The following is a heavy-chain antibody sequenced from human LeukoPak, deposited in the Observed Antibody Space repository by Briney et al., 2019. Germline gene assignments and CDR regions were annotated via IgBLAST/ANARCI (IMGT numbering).Heavy chain of an antibody. CDR2: IYDSGST. CDR1: GGSISGYY. CDR3: ARHYYDISDSYSLDY. D-gene: IGHD3-22*01. J-gene: IGHJ4*02. V-gene: IGHV4-59*01. Sequence: SETLSLTCIVSGGSISGYYWSWIRQPPGKGLEWIGHIYDSGSTNYNPSLKSRVTISMDTSKNQFSLKLRSVTAADTALYYCARHYYDISDSYSLDYWGQGTLVTVSS.